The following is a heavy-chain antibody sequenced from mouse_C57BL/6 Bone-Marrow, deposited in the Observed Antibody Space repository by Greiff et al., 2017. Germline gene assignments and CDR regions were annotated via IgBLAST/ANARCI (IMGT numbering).Heavy chain of an antibody. Sequence: VQLQQPGAKLVRPGTSVKLSCKASGYTFTSYWMHWVKQRPGQGLEWIGVIDPSDSYTNYNQKFKGKATLTVDTSSSTANMQLSSLTSEDSAVYYCARGDYGSSYDFDYWGQGTTFTVSS. CDR1: GYTFTSYW. V-gene: IGHV1-59*01. J-gene: IGHJ2*01. CDR2: IDPSDSYT. CDR3: ARGDYGSSYDFDY. D-gene: IGHD1-1*01.